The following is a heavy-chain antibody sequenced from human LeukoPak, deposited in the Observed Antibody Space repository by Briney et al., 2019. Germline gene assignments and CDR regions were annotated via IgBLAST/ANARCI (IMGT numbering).Heavy chain of an antibody. CDR3: ARVGIAAAGTEGGNWFDP. J-gene: IGHJ5*02. CDR1: GGSISSYY. Sequence: SETPSLTCTVSGGSISSYYWSWIRQPAGKGLEWIGRIYTSGSTNYNPSLKSRVTMSVDTSKNQFSLKLSSVTAADTAVYYCARVGIAAAGTEGGNWFDPWGQGTLVTVSS. D-gene: IGHD6-13*01. CDR2: IYTSGST. V-gene: IGHV4-4*07.